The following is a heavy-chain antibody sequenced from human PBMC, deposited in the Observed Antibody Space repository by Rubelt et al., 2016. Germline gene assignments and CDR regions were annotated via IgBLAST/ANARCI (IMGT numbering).Heavy chain of an antibody. J-gene: IGHJ4*02. CDR2: INAGNGNT. CDR1: GYTFTSYA. V-gene: IGHV1-3*01. CDR3: ARDIAATLYY. Sequence: QVQLVQSGAEVKKPGASVKVSCKASGYTFTSYAMHWVRQAPGQRLEWMGWINAGNGNTKDSQKFQGKVTITMDTAASSAYMGLSSLRSEDTAVYYCARDIAATLYYWGQGTLVTVSS. D-gene: IGHD2-15*01.